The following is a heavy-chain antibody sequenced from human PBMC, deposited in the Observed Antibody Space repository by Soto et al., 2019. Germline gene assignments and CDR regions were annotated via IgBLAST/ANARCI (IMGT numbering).Heavy chain of an antibody. CDR3: ARWGTTGGLDV. Sequence: VQLVESGGGVVQPGTSRRLSCVGSGFTFRSYVIHWVRQAPGKGLEWVALTSYDGSNKDYGDSVKGRFTSSRDNSRNTVDLQMDSLRREDTALYYCARWGTTGGLDVWGQGTLVSVSS. CDR1: GFTFRSYV. J-gene: IGHJ1*01. D-gene: IGHD3-16*01. CDR2: TSYDGSNK. V-gene: IGHV3-33*05.